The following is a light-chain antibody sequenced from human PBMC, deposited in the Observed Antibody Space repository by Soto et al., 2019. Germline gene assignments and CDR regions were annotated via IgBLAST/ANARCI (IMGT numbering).Light chain of an antibody. CDR3: LQYSGSSYT. V-gene: IGKV1-5*01. CDR1: QSIGRW. Sequence: DIPMTQSPSTLSASVGDTVTVTCRASQSIGRWLAWYQQKPGKAPKLLIFDASTLENGVPARFSGSRSGPEFSLTISSLQPDDFATYYCLQYSGSSYTFGQGTNVEIK. CDR2: DAS. J-gene: IGKJ2*01.